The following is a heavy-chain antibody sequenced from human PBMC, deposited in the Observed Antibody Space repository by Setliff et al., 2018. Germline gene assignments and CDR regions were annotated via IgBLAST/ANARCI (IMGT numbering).Heavy chain of an antibody. CDR1: GFTFHDYG. CDR3: ARVGSTPQLGWFDP. J-gene: IGHJ5*02. CDR2: INWAGGTT. V-gene: IGHV3-43D*04. Sequence: GGSLRLSCEVSGFTFHDYGMHWVRQTPGKGLEWVSFINWAGGTTSYADSVKGRFTISRDNARNTLYLQMNSLTAEDTAVYYCARVGSTPQLGWFDPWGQGTLVTVSS. D-gene: IGHD1-26*01.